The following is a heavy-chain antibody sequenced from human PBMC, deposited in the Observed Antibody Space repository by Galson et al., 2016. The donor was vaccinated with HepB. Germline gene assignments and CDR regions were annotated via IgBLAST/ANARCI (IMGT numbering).Heavy chain of an antibody. CDR3: ARGVGYGDYTFDV. J-gene: IGHJ3*01. V-gene: IGHV3-33*01. D-gene: IGHD4-17*01. Sequence: SLRLSCAASGFTFRVYGMHWVRQAPGKGLEWVARVRSDGSNSYYSDSVKGRFTISRDNSKNTLDLQMNSLRPEDTAVYYCARGVGYGDYTFDVWGQGTMVIVSS. CDR1: GFTFRVYG. CDR2: VRSDGSNS.